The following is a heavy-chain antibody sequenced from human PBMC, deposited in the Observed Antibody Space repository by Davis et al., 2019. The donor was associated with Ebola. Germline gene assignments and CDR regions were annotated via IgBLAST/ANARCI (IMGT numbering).Heavy chain of an antibody. CDR2: ISAYNGNT. V-gene: IGHV1-18*01. Sequence: AASVKVSCKASGGTFNSYTISWVRQAPGQGLEWMGWISAYNGNTNYAQKLQGRVTMTTDTSTSTAYMELRSLRSDDTAVYYCAREIAPNWFDPWGQGTLVTVSS. J-gene: IGHJ5*02. CDR1: GGTFNSYT. D-gene: IGHD2/OR15-2a*01. CDR3: AREIAPNWFDP.